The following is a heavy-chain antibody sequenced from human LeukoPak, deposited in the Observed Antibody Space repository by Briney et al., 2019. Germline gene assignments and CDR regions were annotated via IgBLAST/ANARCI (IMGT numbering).Heavy chain of an antibody. D-gene: IGHD6-19*01. CDR3: ASIPASYSSGWYSFIDY. J-gene: IGHJ4*02. V-gene: IGHV4-38-2*02. CDR2: IYHSGST. Sequence: SETLSLTCTVSGYSISSGYYWGWIRQPPGQGLEWIGSIYHSGSTYYNPSLKSRVTISVDTSKNQFSLKLSSVTAADTAVYYCASIPASYSSGWYSFIDYWGQGTLVTVSS. CDR1: GYSISSGYY.